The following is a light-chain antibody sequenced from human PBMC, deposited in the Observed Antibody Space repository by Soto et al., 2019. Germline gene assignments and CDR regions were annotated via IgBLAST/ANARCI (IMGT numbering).Light chain of an antibody. J-gene: IGLJ3*02. CDR3: GAWETSPSVQCV. V-gene: IGLV1-51*01. CDR1: SSNTGSNY. Sequence: QSVLTQPPSLSAALGQNVTISCSGSSSNTGSNYVSWYHQLPGTAPKLLIYDDNQRPSGIPDRFSASKSGASATLGITGLQIGDEGDYYCGAWETSPSVQCVFGGGTKLTVL. CDR2: DDN.